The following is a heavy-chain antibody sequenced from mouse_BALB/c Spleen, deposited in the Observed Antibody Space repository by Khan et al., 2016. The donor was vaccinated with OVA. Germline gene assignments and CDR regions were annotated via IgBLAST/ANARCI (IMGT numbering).Heavy chain of an antibody. CDR2: INPSTGYT. Sequence: VQLQESGAELAKPGASVKMSCKASGYTIINYWILWVKQRPGQGLEWIGYINPSTGYTEYNQNFKDKATLTADKSSSTAYMQLSSLTSEDSAGYYCARRGLRWDFDYWGQGTTRTVSS. V-gene: IGHV1-7*01. D-gene: IGHD1-1*01. CDR3: ARRGLRWDFDY. CDR1: GYTIINYW. J-gene: IGHJ2*01.